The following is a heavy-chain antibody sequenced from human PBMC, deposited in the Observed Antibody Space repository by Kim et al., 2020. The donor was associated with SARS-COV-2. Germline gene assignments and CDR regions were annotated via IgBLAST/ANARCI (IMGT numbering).Heavy chain of an antibody. Sequence: SVKVSCKASGGTFSSYAISWVRQAPGQGLEWMGRIIPILGIANYAQKFQGRVTITADKSTSTAYMELSSLRSEDTAVYYCAREEVVGASDFDYWGQGTLVTVSS. D-gene: IGHD1-26*01. CDR3: AREEVVGASDFDY. CDR1: GGTFSSYA. V-gene: IGHV1-69*04. J-gene: IGHJ4*02. CDR2: IIPILGIA.